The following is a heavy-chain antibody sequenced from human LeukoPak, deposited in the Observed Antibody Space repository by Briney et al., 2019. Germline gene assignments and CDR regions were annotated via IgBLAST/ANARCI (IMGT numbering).Heavy chain of an antibody. Sequence: PSETLSLTCTVSGGSISSYYWSWIRQPAGKGLEWIGRIYTSGSTNYNPSLKSRVTMSVDTSKNQFSLKLSSVTAADTAAYYCARDHYDSSGYYLYYYGMDVWGQGTTVTVSS. CDR2: IYTSGST. J-gene: IGHJ6*02. CDR1: GGSISSYY. D-gene: IGHD3-22*01. V-gene: IGHV4-4*07. CDR3: ARDHYDSSGYYLYYYGMDV.